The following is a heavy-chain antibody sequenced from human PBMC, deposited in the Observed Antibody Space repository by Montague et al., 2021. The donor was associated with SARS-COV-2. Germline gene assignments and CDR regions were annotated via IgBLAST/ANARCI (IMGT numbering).Heavy chain of an antibody. Sequence: SETLSLTCTVSGGSISSYYWSWIRQPPGKGPEWIGYIYYSGTTNYNPSXXSPVTISVDTSKNQFSLNLSSVTAADTAVYYCARGDVEMATIKSGDPFYHCDFWGQGTLVTVSS. D-gene: IGHD5-24*01. J-gene: IGHJ4*02. CDR1: GGSISSYY. CDR3: ARGDVEMATIKSGDPFYHCDF. CDR2: IYYSGTT. V-gene: IGHV4-59*13.